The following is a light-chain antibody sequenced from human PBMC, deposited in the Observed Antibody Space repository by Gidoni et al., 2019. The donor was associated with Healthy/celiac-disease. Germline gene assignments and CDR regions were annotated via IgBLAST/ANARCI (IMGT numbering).Light chain of an antibody. V-gene: IGKV1-33*01. CDR1: QDISHY. J-gene: IGKJ4*01. CDR2: DAS. Sequence: ENQMTQSPSSLSASVGDRVTITCQASQDISHYLNWYQQKPGKAPKLLIYDASNLETGVPSRFSGSVSGTDFTFTISILQPEDIATYYCQQYDTLPLTFXGXTKVEIK. CDR3: QQYDTLPLT.